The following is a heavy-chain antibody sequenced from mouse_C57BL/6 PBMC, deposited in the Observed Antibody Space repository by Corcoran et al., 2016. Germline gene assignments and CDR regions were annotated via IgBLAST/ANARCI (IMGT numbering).Heavy chain of an antibody. V-gene: IGHV1-19*01. J-gene: IGHJ2*01. D-gene: IGHD2-5*01. CDR1: GYTFTDYY. Sequence: EVQLHQSGPVLVKPGASVKVSCKASGYTFTDYYMNWVRQSHGKSLEWIGVIKPSNGATSYNQKFKGKATLTVDKSSSTDYMELNSLTSEDSAVYYCARRGSNYAFFVYCGEGTTLAASS. CDR3: ARRGSNYAFFVY. CDR2: IKPSNGAT.